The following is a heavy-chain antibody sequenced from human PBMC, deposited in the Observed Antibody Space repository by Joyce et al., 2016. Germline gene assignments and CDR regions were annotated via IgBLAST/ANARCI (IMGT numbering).Heavy chain of an antibody. Sequence: EVQLLESGGGLVQPGGSLRLSCAASGFTFRNYAMSWVRQAPGKGLEWVSGISGSGASTCYADSVKGRFTISRDKSKNTLYLQMNSLRVEDTAVYYCAKDFGTVAENWFDPWGQGTLVTVSS. CDR3: AKDFGTVAENWFDP. CDR2: ISGSGAST. CDR1: GFTFRNYA. D-gene: IGHD6-19*01. J-gene: IGHJ5*02. V-gene: IGHV3-23*01.